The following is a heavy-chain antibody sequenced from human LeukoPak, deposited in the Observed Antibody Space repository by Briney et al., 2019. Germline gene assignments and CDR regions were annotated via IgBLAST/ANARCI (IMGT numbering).Heavy chain of an antibody. V-gene: IGHV3-48*01. Sequence: SGGSLRLSCAASGFTFSSYSMKWVRQAPGKGLEWVSYISSSGSTIYYADSVKGRFTISRDNAKNSLYLQMNSLRAEDTAVYYCARAPRYDSSGYYYVWGQGTLVTVSS. CDR1: GFTFSSYS. CDR2: ISSSGSTI. CDR3: ARAPRYDSSGYYYV. D-gene: IGHD3-22*01. J-gene: IGHJ4*02.